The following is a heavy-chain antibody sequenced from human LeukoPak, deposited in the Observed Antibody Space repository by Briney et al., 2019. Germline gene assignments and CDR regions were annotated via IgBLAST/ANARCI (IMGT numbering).Heavy chain of an antibody. CDR1: GYTFTSYG. D-gene: IGHD2-15*01. Sequence: ASVKVSRKASGYTFTSYGISWVRQAPGQGLEWMGWISAYNGNTNYAQKLQGRVTMTTDTSTSTAYMELRSLRSDDTAVYYCARARSGLDAFDIWGQGTMVTVSS. V-gene: IGHV1-18*01. J-gene: IGHJ3*02. CDR3: ARARSGLDAFDI. CDR2: ISAYNGNT.